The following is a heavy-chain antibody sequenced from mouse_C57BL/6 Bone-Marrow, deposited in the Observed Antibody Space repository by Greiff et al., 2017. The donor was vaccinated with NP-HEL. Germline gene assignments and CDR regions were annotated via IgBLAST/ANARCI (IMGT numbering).Heavy chain of an antibody. J-gene: IGHJ2*01. D-gene: IGHD1-3*01. CDR2: IRNKANGYTT. Sequence: EVKLMESGGGLVQPGGSLSLSCAASGFTFTDYYMSWVRQPPGKALEWLGFIRNKANGYTTEYSASVKGRFTISRDNSQSILYLQMNALRAEDSATYYCARYYNSDFDYWGQGTTLTVSS. CDR1: GFTFTDYY. V-gene: IGHV7-3*01. CDR3: ARYYNSDFDY.